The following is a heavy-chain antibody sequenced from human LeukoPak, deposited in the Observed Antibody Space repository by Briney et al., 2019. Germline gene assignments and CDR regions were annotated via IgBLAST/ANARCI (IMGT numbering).Heavy chain of an antibody. V-gene: IGHV3-21*04. Sequence: GGSLRLSCAASGFTFSDYNMNWVRQSPEKGLEWVSSITSGTTYIYYADSVRGRFTLSRDNAKNSLYLQMNSLRAEDTAVYYCAKPGSDYYYYMDVWGKGTTVTVSS. D-gene: IGHD6-25*01. J-gene: IGHJ6*03. CDR3: AKPGSDYYYYMDV. CDR2: ITSGTTYI. CDR1: GFTFSDYN.